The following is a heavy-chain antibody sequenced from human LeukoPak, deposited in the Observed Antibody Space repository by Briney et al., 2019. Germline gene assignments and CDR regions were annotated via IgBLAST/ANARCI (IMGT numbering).Heavy chain of an antibody. CDR2: IDYRGST. D-gene: IGHD3-22*01. CDR3: ARENPSGYYNRPIDY. Sequence: SETLSLTCTVSGDSISTYYWSWIRQPPGKGLEWIAYIDYRGSTTYNPSLRSRVTISVDTSRNQFSLKLSSVTAADTAIYYCARENPSGYYNRPIDYWGQGTLVTVSS. J-gene: IGHJ4*02. CDR1: GDSISTYY. V-gene: IGHV4-59*01.